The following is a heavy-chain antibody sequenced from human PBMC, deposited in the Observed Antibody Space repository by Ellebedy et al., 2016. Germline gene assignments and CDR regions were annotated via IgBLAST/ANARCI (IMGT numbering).Heavy chain of an antibody. CDR2: IYYSGST. J-gene: IGHJ5*02. CDR3: ARYDYGDYVYWFDP. V-gene: IGHV4-30-4*01. CDR1: GGSISSGYYY. Sequence: SETLSLTCTVSGGSISSGYYYWSWLRQPPGKGLEWIGYIYYSGSTNYNPSLKRRVTISVDTSKNQFSLKLRSVTAADTAVYYCARYDYGDYVYWFDPWGQGTRVTVSS. D-gene: IGHD4-17*01.